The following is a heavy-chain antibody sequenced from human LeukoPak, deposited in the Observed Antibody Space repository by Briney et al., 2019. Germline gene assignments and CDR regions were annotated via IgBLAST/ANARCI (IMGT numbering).Heavy chain of an antibody. V-gene: IGHV3-30*04. CDR2: ISYDGSNK. D-gene: IGHD5-18*01. CDR3: AGGYSYGYLKQFDY. CDR1: GFTFSNYA. Sequence: PGRSLRLSCAASGFTFSNYAMHWVRQAPGKGLERVAVISYDGSNKYYADSVKGRFTISRDNSKNTLYLQMNSLRAEDTAVYYCAGGYSYGYLKQFDYWGQGTLVTVSS. J-gene: IGHJ4*02.